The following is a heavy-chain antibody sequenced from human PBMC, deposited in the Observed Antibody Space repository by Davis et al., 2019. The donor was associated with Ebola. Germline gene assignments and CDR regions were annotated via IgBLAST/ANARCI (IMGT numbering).Heavy chain of an antibody. V-gene: IGHV3-73*01. CDR2: IRSKANSYAT. J-gene: IGHJ4*02. CDR1: GFTFSGSA. D-gene: IGHD4-17*01. CDR3: TRPLTTVTTEDY. Sequence: GGSLRLSCAASGFTFSGSAMHWVRQAPGKGLEWVGRIRSKANSYATAYAASVKGRFTISRDDSTNTAYLQMNSLKTEDTAVYYCTRPLTTVTTEDYWGQGTLVTVSS.